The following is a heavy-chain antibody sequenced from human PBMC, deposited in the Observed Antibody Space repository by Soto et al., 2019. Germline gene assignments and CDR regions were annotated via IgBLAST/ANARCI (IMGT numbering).Heavy chain of an antibody. CDR3: AGEKVGTTGIDF. CDR2: MNSNSGNT. Sequence: QAQLVQSGAAVKKPGASVKVSCKASGYTFTGYDINWVRQATGQGLEWMGWMNSNSGNTGYAQNFQGRVTMTRDNAITTAYLELTSVRDDDSAVYYCAGEKVGTTGIDFWGQGTLVTVSS. D-gene: IGHD1-26*01. CDR1: GYTFTGYD. J-gene: IGHJ4*02. V-gene: IGHV1-8*01.